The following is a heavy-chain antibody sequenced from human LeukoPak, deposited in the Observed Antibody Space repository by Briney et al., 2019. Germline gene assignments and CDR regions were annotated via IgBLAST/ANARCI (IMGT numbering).Heavy chain of an antibody. CDR1: GFTFSSYE. J-gene: IGHJ3*02. CDR3: ASGAESYYYDSSGRWAFDI. V-gene: IGHV3-7*05. CDR2: IKYDGSEK. Sequence: GGSLRLSCAASGFTFSSYEMNWVRQAPGKGLEWVANIKYDGSEKYYVGSVKGRFTISRDNAKNSLYLQMNSLRAEDTAVYYCASGAESYYYDSSGRWAFDIWGQGTMVTVSS. D-gene: IGHD3-22*01.